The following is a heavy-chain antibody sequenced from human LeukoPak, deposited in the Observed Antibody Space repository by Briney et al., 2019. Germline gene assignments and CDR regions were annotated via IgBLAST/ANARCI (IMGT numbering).Heavy chain of an antibody. Sequence: PSVKLSCKASGYTFTNYYIHWVRHPPGQGREWKGIINRREGRKSNAQKVQSTITMTRGTSKSAVYRDLSSLRSEYKSANYCARYLSSSGSLFDFWGQGTLVTVTS. J-gene: IGHJ4*02. D-gene: IGHD3-22*01. V-gene: IGHV1-46*01. CDR3: ARYLSSSGSLFDF. CDR2: INRREGRK. CDR1: GYTFTNYY.